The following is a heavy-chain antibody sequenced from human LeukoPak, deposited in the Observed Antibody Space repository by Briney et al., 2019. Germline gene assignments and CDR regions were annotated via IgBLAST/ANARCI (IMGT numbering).Heavy chain of an antibody. CDR1: GFPLSSDA. CDR3: AKGGGGFKPFYF. Sequence: PGGSLRLSCAASGFPLSSDAMNWVRQAPGKGLEWVSVISASGAGTYYADSVKGRFTISRDNSKNTLYLQMDSLRAEDTAVYYCAKGGGGFKPFYFWGQGTLVTVSS. J-gene: IGHJ4*02. CDR2: ISASGAGT. D-gene: IGHD5-24*01. V-gene: IGHV3-23*01.